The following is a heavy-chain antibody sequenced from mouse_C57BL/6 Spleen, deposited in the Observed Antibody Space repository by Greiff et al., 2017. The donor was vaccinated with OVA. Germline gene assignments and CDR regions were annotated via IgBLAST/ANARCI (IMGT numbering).Heavy chain of an antibody. CDR1: GYTFTSYW. CDR3: ARSHYDYGVGYYFDY. D-gene: IGHD2-4*01. CDR2: IHPNSGST. V-gene: IGHV1-64*01. J-gene: IGHJ2*01. Sequence: QVQLQQPGAELVKPGASVKLSCKASGYTFTSYWMHWVKQRPGQGLEWIGMIHPNSGSTNYNEKFKSKATLTVDKSSSTAYMQLSSLTSEDSAVYYCARSHYDYGVGYYFDYWGQGTTLTVSS.